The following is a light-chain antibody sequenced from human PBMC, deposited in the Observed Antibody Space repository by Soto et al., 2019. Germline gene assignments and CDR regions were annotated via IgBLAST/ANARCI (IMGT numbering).Light chain of an antibody. Sequence: EIVLTQSPGTLSLSPGEGATLSCRASQSVSSNYLAWYQQKPGQAPRLLIYGASSRATGIPDRFSGRGSGTDFTPTISRLEPEDFAVYYCQQYGSSPRTFGQGTKVDIK. CDR3: QQYGSSPRT. J-gene: IGKJ1*01. CDR1: QSVSSNY. CDR2: GAS. V-gene: IGKV3-20*01.